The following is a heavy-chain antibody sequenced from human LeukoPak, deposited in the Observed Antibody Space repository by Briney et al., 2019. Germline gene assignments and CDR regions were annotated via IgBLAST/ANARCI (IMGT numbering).Heavy chain of an antibody. CDR2: ISYDGSKK. CDR1: GFIFSTSA. V-gene: IGHV3-30*18. J-gene: IGHJ4*02. Sequence: GRSLRLSCAASGFIFSTSAMHWVRQAPGKGLEWVAVISYDGSKKYYAESVKGRFTISRDNSKNTLYLQVNSLRAEDTAVCYCAKDWAGNGGFDYWGQGTLVTVSS. D-gene: IGHD4-23*01. CDR3: AKDWAGNGGFDY.